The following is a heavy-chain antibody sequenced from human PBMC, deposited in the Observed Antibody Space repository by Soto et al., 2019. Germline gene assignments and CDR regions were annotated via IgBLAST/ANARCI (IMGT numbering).Heavy chain of an antibody. D-gene: IGHD4-17*01. CDR3: ARDPSGDYYFDY. CDR1: GFTFSIYT. CDR2: ISSSSSYI. Sequence: EVQLVESGGGLVQPGGSLRLSCAASGFTFSIYTMNWVRQAPGKGLEWVSSISSSSSYIYYADSVKGRFTISRDNAKNSLSLQMNSLRAEDTAVYYCARDPSGDYYFDYWGQGTLVTVSS. J-gene: IGHJ4*02. V-gene: IGHV3-21*01.